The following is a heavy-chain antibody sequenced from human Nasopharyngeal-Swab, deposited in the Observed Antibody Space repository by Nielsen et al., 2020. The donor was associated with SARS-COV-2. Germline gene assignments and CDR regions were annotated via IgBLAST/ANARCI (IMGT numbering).Heavy chain of an antibody. J-gene: IGHJ4*02. Sequence: GGSLRLSCAGSAFTFSLYAMSWVRQAPGKGLEWVSAISGSGDNTYYADSVKGRFTISRDNPKNTLYLQMNSLRAEDTAVYYCAKPHLRYYDWLLFDYWGQGTLVTVSS. CDR2: ISGSGDNT. CDR1: AFTFSLYA. D-gene: IGHD3-9*01. V-gene: IGHV3-23*01. CDR3: AKPHLRYYDWLLFDY.